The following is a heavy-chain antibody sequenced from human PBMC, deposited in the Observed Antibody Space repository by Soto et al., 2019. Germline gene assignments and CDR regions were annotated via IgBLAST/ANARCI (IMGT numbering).Heavy chain of an antibody. D-gene: IGHD5-12*01. CDR1: GGSISSYY. V-gene: IGHV4-59*08. CDR3: ARYAISLHYFDY. Sequence: SETLSLTCTVSGGSISSYYWSWIRQPPGKGLEWIGYIYYSGSTNYNPSLKSRVTISVDTSKNQFSLKLSSVTAADTAVYYCARYAISLHYFDYWGQGTLVTVSS. J-gene: IGHJ4*02. CDR2: IYYSGST.